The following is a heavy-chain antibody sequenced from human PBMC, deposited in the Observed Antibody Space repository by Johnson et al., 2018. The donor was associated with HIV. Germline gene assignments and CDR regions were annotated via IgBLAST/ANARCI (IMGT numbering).Heavy chain of an antibody. V-gene: IGHV3-9*01. J-gene: IGHJ3*02. CDR1: GFTFSSYA. CDR2: ISWNSGSI. CDR3: ARDLPYYDSSGYEAFDI. D-gene: IGHD3-22*01. Sequence: EVQLVESGGGVVQPGRSLRLSCAASGFTFSSYAMHWVRQAPGKGLEWVSGISWNSGSIGYADSVKGRFTISRDNAKNSLYVQMNSLRAEDTALYYCARDLPYYDSSGYEAFDIWGQGTMVTVSS.